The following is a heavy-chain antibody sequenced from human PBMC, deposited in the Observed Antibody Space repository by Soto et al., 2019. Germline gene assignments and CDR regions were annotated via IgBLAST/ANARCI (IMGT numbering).Heavy chain of an antibody. D-gene: IGHD3-22*01. CDR1: GFTFSSYA. J-gene: IGHJ4*02. CDR2: ISGSGGST. Sequence: PGGSLRLSCAASGFTFSSYAMSWVRQAPGKGLEWVSAISGSGGSTYYADSVKGRFTISRDNSKNTLYLQMNSLRAEDTAVYYCAKDSGYYYDRSVYFDYWGQGTLVTVSS. V-gene: IGHV3-23*01. CDR3: AKDSGYYYDRSVYFDY.